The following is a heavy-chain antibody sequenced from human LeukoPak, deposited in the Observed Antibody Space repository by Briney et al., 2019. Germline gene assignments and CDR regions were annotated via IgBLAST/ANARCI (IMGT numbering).Heavy chain of an antibody. D-gene: IGHD3-22*01. J-gene: IGHJ4*02. CDR1: GYTFTGYY. Sequence: ASVKVSCKASGYTFTGYYMHWVRQAPGQRLEWMGWINPNSGGTNYAQKFQGRVTMTRDTSISTAYMELSRLRSDDTAVYYCARVLYYYDSSGYHHPYYFDYWGQGTLVTVSS. CDR3: ARVLYYYDSSGYHHPYYFDY. CDR2: INPNSGGT. V-gene: IGHV1-2*02.